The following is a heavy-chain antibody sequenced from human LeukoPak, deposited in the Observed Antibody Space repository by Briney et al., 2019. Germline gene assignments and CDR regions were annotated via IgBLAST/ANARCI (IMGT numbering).Heavy chain of an antibody. Sequence: PGGSLRLYCAASGVTVSSNYMSWVRQAPGKGLEWVSVIYSGGSTYYADSVKGRFPISRDNSKNTLYLQMNSLRADDTAVYSCARHAIAAAGGQGTLVTVCS. D-gene: IGHD6-13*01. CDR1: GVTVSSNY. CDR2: IYSGGST. J-gene: IGHJ1*01. CDR3: ARHAIAAA. V-gene: IGHV3-66*04.